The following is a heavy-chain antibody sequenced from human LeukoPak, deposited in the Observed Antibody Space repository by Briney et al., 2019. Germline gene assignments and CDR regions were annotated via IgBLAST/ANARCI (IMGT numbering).Heavy chain of an antibody. D-gene: IGHD1-26*01. J-gene: IGHJ4*02. Sequence: SGTLSLTCTVSGGSIGGYYWNWIGQPPGKGLEWIGYIYYSSSTNYTPPPKSRVAMSVDTSKNHFSLKLSSVTAADTAVYYCARVGRSPTASDYWGQGTLVTVSS. CDR1: GGSIGGYY. CDR2: IYYSSST. V-gene: IGHV4-59*01. CDR3: ARVGRSPTASDY.